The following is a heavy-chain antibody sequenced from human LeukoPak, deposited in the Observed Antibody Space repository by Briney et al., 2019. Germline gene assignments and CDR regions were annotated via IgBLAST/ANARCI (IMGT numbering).Heavy chain of an antibody. Sequence: PSETLSLTCTVSGGSISTYYWSWIRQPAGKGLEWLGRIYTSGSTNYNPSLKSRVTMSVDTSKNQFSLKLSSVTAADTAVYYCARHPPYGSRSWGSYYFDYWGQGTLVTVSS. D-gene: IGHD3-10*01. J-gene: IGHJ4*02. V-gene: IGHV4-4*07. CDR1: GGSISTYY. CDR2: IYTSGST. CDR3: ARHPPYGSRSWGSYYFDY.